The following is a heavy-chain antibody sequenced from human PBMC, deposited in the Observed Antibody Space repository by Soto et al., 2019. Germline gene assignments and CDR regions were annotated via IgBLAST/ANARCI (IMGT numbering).Heavy chain of an antibody. CDR2: IKQDGSEK. J-gene: IGHJ4*02. V-gene: IGHV3-7*01. CDR3: ARAGPKGGYDYPPFDY. Sequence: EVQLVESGGGLVQPGGSLRLSCAASGFTFSSYWMSWVRQAPGKGLEWVANIKQDGSEKYYVDSVKGRFTISRDNAKNSLYLQMNSLRAEDTAVYYCARAGPKGGYDYPPFDYWGQGTLVTVSS. D-gene: IGHD5-12*01. CDR1: GFTFSSYW.